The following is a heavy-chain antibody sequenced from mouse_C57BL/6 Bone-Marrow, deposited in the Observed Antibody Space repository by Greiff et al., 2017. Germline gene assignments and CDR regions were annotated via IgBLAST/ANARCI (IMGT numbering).Heavy chain of an antibody. Sequence: QVQLQQSGAELARPGASVKMSCKASGYTFTSYTMNWVKQRPGQGLEWIGYINPSSGYTKYNQKFKDKATLTADKSSSTAYMQLSSLTSEDSAVYYCARSKDYDRRYFDYWGQGTTLTVSS. CDR2: INPSSGYT. D-gene: IGHD2-4*01. CDR3: ARSKDYDRRYFDY. V-gene: IGHV1-4*01. J-gene: IGHJ2*01. CDR1: GYTFTSYT.